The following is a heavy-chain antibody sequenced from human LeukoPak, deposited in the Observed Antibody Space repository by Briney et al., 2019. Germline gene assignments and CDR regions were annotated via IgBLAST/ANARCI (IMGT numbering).Heavy chain of an antibody. CDR1: GFTFSGYW. J-gene: IGHJ4*02. CDR3: ARALWFGGYFDF. D-gene: IGHD3-10*01. Sequence: GGSLRLSCVASGFTFSGYWMTWVRQIPGKGVEWLANIKHDGSEKDYLDSVKGRFTISRDNAKRSLYLQMNDLRDEDTAIYFCARALWFGGYFDFWAQGTLVAVSS. V-gene: IGHV3-7*04. CDR2: IKHDGSEK.